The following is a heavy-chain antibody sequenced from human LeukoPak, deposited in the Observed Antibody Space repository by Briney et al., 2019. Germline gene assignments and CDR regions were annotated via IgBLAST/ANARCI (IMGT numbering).Heavy chain of an antibody. J-gene: IGHJ4*02. Sequence: ASVKVSCKASGYTFTIYGISWVRQAPGQGLEWMGGIIPIFGTANYAQKFQGRVTITADKSTSTAYMELSSLRSEDTAVYYCARATYYYDSSGYYFQDFDYWGQGTLVTVSS. D-gene: IGHD3-22*01. CDR3: ARATYYYDSSGYYFQDFDY. CDR2: IIPIFGTA. V-gene: IGHV1-69*06. CDR1: GYTFTIYG.